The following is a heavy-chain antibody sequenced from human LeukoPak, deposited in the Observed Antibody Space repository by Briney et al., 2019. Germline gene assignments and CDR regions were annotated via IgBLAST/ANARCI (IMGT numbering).Heavy chain of an antibody. Sequence: PGRSLRLSCAASGFIFSDYDMHRVRQTPGKGLEWVAVTWYDGSNKYYADSVKGRFTISRDNSKNTLYLQMNSLRAEDTAVYYCARAPSPAPFDYWGQGTLVTVSS. CDR2: TWYDGSNK. V-gene: IGHV3-33*01. CDR1: GFIFSDYD. J-gene: IGHJ4*02. CDR3: ARAPSPAPFDY.